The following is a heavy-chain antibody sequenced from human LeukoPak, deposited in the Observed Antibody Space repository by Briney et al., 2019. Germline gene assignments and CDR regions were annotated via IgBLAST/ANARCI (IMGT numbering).Heavy chain of an antibody. CDR2: INPNSGGT. D-gene: IGHD7-27*01. J-gene: IGHJ4*02. V-gene: IGHV1-2*02. CDR1: GYTFTGYY. CDR3: ARGIVQLGMVYFDY. Sequence: ASVKVSCKASGYTFTGYYMHWVRQAPGQGLECMGWINPNSGGTNYAQKFQGRVTMTRDTSISTAYMELSRLRSDDTAVYYCARGIVQLGMVYFDYWGQGTLVTVSS.